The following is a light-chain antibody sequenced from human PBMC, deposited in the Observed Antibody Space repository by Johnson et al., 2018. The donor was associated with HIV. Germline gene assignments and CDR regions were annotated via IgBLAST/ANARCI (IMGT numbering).Light chain of an antibody. CDR1: SSNIGNNY. CDR2: DNN. J-gene: IGLJ1*01. Sequence: QSVLTQPPSVSAAPGQKVTISCSGSSSNIGNNYVSWYQQLPGTAPKLLIYDNNKRPSGIPDRFSGPKSGTSATLGITGLQTGDEADYYCGTWDNSLSGFYVFGGGHRVPVL. CDR3: GTWDNSLSGFYV. V-gene: IGLV1-51*01.